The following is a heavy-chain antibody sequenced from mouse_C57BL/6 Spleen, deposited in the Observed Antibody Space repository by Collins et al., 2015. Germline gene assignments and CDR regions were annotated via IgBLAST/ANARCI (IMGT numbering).Heavy chain of an antibody. J-gene: IGHJ1*01. CDR1: GSSITSIYY. CDR2: ITYDGNN. Sequence: DVQLQESGPGLVKPPQSLSLTCSVTGSSITSIYYWNWIRQFPGNKLEWMGYITYDGNNNFNPSLKNRISITRDTSKNQFFLKLNSVTTEDTATYFCASDDGYWYFDVWGPGTTVTVSS. V-gene: IGHV3-6*01. D-gene: IGHD2-3*01. CDR3: ASDDGYWYFDV.